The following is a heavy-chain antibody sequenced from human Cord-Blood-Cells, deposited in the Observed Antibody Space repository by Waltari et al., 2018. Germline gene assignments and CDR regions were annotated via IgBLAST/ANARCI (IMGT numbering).Heavy chain of an antibody. CDR1: GGSFSGYY. CDR2: INHSGST. J-gene: IGHJ4*02. V-gene: IGHV4-34*01. CDR3: ARGNIYYFDY. Sequence: QVQLQQWGAGLLKPSETLSLTCAVYGGSFSGYYLSWIRQPPGKGLEWIGEINHSGSTTYNQSLKSRVTISVDTSKNQFSLKLSSVTAADTAVYYCARGNIYYFDYWGQGTLVTVSS.